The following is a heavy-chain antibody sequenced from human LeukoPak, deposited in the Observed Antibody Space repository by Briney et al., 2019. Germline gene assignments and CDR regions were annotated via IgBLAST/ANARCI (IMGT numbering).Heavy chain of an antibody. V-gene: IGHV3-48*03. CDR2: IDRSGNSI. J-gene: IGHJ4*02. CDR1: GFPSNIYE. CDR3: ARECLTCGGDSYVY. Sequence: HPGGSLRPSCAASGFPSNIYEFNGVRQAPGKGLEWLSYIDRSGNSIYYPDSVKGRFTISRDNAKSSLYLQMSSLRADDTAVYYCARECLTCGGDSYVYWGQGALVTVSS. D-gene: IGHD2-21*01.